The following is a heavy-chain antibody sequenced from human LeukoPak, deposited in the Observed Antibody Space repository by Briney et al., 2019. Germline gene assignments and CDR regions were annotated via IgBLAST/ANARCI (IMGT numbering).Heavy chain of an antibody. CDR1: GGSISSGYY. Sequence: PSQTLSLTCTVSGGSISSGYYWGWIRQPPGKGLEWIGSIYHSGSTYYNPSLKSRVTISVDTSKNQFSLKLSSVTAADTAVYYCATITVGSISTVDIWGQGTMVTVSS. V-gene: IGHV4-38-2*02. CDR2: IYHSGST. CDR3: ATITVGSISTVDI. D-gene: IGHD1-26*01. J-gene: IGHJ3*02.